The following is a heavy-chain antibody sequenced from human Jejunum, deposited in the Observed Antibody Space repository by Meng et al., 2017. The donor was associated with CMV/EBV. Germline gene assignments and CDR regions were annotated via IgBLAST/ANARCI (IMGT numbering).Heavy chain of an antibody. CDR1: GDSFSTYT. J-gene: IGHJ4*02. CDR2: LIPVLNKA. D-gene: IGHD2/OR15-2a*01. V-gene: IGHV1-69*10. CDR3: ARGRGNQPLFDF. Sequence: VQLVRPGAEVKRPGSSVKVAGKTSGDSFSTYTFSWVRQAPGQGLEWMGGLIPVLNKAKSAPRFQDRVTFTADETTTTAYMELSSLTFEDTAVYFCARGRGNQPLFDFWGQGTLVTVSS.